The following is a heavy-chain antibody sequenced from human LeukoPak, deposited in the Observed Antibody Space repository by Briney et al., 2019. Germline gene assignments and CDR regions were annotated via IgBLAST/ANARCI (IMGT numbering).Heavy chain of an antibody. CDR3: ARDGGYCSSTNCYLGV. D-gene: IGHD2-2*01. CDR1: VFTFSDYY. V-gene: IGHV3-11*04. Sequence: GGSLRLSCAASVFTFSDYYRSWIRQAPGKGLEGVSYISSSGSTIYYADSVKGRFTISRDNAKNSLYLQMNSLRAEDTAVYYCARDGGYCSSTNCYLGVWGQGTMVTVSS. J-gene: IGHJ3*01. CDR2: ISSSGSTI.